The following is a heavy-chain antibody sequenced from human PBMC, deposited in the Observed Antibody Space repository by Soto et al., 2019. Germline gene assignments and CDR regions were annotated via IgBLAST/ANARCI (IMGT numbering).Heavy chain of an antibody. Sequence: PSETLSLTCTVSGGSISSYYWSWIRQPPGKGLEWIGYIYYSGSTNYNPSLKSRVTISVDTSKNQFSLKLSSVTAADTAVYYCARENWVGLFFELSHFYHYGMDVWGQGIMVTVSS. D-gene: IGHD3-3*01. CDR2: IYYSGST. CDR3: ARENWVGLFFELSHFYHYGMDV. J-gene: IGHJ6*02. CDR1: GGSISSYY. V-gene: IGHV4-59*01.